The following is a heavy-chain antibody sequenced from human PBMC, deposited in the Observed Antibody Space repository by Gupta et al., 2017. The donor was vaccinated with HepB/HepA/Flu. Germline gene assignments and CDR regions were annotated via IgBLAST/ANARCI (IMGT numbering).Heavy chain of an antibody. CDR2: IYYSGST. V-gene: IGHV4-59*01. D-gene: IGHD6-13*01. J-gene: IGHJ5*02. CDR3: ARVIRQLWFDP. CDR1: GGSISSYY. Sequence: QVQLQESGPGLVKPSETLSLTCTVSGGSISSYYWSWIRQPPGKGLEWIGYIYYSGSTNYNPSLKSRVTISVDTSKNQFSLKLSSVTAADTAVYYCARVIRQLWFDPWGQGTLVTVSS.